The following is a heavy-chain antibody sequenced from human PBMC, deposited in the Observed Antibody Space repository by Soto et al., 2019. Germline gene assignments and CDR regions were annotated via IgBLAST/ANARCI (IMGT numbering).Heavy chain of an antibody. CDR1: GYTFTSYA. CDR2: INAGNGNT. V-gene: IGHV1-3*01. Sequence: QVQLVQSGAEVKKPGASVEVSCKASGYTFTSYAMHWVRQAPGQRLEWMGWINAGNGNTKYSQKFHGRVTITRDTSASTAYMELSSLRSEDTAVYYCARVPGYSIGDLWGRGTLVTVSS. CDR3: ARVPGYSIGDL. D-gene: IGHD2-21*01. J-gene: IGHJ2*01.